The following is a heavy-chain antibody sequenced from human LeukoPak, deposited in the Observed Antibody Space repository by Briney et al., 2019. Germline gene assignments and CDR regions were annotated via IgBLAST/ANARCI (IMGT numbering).Heavy chain of an antibody. Sequence: SETVSLSCTVSGGSISSYYWSWIRQPPGKGLEWMGYIHQSGDTYSNPSLRSRVTISADRSNNQFSLRVSSVTAADTAVYYCARGGTVTGGLFDYWGQGTLVTVSS. V-gene: IGHV4-59*12. D-gene: IGHD4-17*01. CDR2: IHQSGDT. J-gene: IGHJ4*02. CDR3: ARGGTVTGGLFDY. CDR1: GGSISSYY.